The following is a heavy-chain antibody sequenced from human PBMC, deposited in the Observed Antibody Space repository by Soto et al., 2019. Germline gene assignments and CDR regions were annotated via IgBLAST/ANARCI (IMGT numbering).Heavy chain of an antibody. CDR2: VNAGNGNT. CDR3: ARSILVVTVLEY. D-gene: IGHD2-21*02. CDR1: GYTFTSYA. Sequence: SMKGSCKASGYTFTSYAMHWVRQAPGQRLEWMGWVNAGNGNTKYSQKFQGRVTITRDTSASTAYMELSSLSCEDTAVYYCARSILVVTVLEYWPQGTLVSVSS. V-gene: IGHV1-3*01. J-gene: IGHJ4*02.